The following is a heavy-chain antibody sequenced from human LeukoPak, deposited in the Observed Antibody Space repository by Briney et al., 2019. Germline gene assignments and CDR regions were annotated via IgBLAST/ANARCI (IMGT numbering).Heavy chain of an antibody. CDR3: ARADGVVRGVIDY. V-gene: IGHV3-7*01. D-gene: IGHD3-10*01. Sequence: GGSLRLSCAASGFTCSSYWMSWVRQAPGKGREWVANIKQDGSEKYYVDSVKGRFTISRDNAKNSLYLQMNSLRAEDTAVYYCARADGVVRGVIDYWGQGTLVTVSS. CDR2: IKQDGSEK. CDR1: GFTCSSYW. J-gene: IGHJ4*02.